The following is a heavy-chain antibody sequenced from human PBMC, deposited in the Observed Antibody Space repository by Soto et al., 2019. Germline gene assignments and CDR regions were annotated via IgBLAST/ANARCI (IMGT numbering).Heavy chain of an antibody. Sequence: QVQLVQSGAEVKKPGASVKVSCKASGYTFTIYGISWVRQAPGQGLEWMGWISGYNGNTDYAQNLQDRVTLTTDASTSPVYMELRSLTSDDTAVYYCARVDYYDSSGYYGYWGQGTLITVSS. CDR1: GYTFTIYG. D-gene: IGHD3-22*01. CDR2: ISGYNGNT. V-gene: IGHV1-18*04. CDR3: ARVDYYDSSGYYGY. J-gene: IGHJ4*02.